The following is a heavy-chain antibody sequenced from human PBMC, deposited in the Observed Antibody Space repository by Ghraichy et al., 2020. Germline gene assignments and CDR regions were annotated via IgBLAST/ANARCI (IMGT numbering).Heavy chain of an antibody. CDR2: ISGSGGST. CDR3: AKGASSGWGPRAVHAFDI. CDR1: GFTFSSYA. V-gene: IGHV3-23*01. J-gene: IGHJ3*02. Sequence: GGSLRLSCAASGFTFSSYAMSWVRQAPGKGLEWVSAISGSGGSTYYADSVKGRFTISRDNSKNTLYLQMNSLRAEDTAVYYCAKGASSGWGPRAVHAFDIWGQGTMVTVSS. D-gene: IGHD6-19*01.